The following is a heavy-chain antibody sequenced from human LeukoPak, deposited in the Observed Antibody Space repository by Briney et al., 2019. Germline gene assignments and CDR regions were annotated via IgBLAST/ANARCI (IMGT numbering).Heavy chain of an antibody. CDR3: ARVRDSGRWGAFDI. CDR2: ISSSSSTI. V-gene: IGHV3-48*01. J-gene: IGHJ3*02. Sequence: HPGGSLRLSCAASGFTFSSYSMNWVRQAPGKGLEWVSYISSSSSTIYYADSVKGRFTISRDNSKNTLYLQMNSLRPEDTAVYYCARVRDSGRWGAFDIWGQGTMVTVSS. CDR1: GFTFSSYS. D-gene: IGHD1-26*01.